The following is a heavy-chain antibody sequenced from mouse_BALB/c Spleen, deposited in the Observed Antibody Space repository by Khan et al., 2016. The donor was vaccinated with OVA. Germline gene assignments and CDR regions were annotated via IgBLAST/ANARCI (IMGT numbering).Heavy chain of an antibody. D-gene: IGHD2-1*01. CDR2: ISSGSTYT. CDR3: TRDGNHAHCYFDV. Sequence: EVELVESGGGLVKPGGSLKLSCAASGFSFSTYTMSWVRQTPEKRLEWVATISSGSTYTYYLDSVKGRFTIARDNAKNTLYLQMSSLKSEDTALYYSTRDGNHAHCYFDVWVAETTVTLSA. V-gene: IGHV5-6-4*01. J-gene: IGHJ1*01. CDR1: GFSFSTYT.